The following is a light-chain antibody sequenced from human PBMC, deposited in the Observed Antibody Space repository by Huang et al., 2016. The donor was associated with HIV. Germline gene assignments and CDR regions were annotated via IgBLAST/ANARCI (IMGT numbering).Light chain of an antibody. V-gene: IGKV1-33*01. J-gene: IGKJ2*01. CDR3: QHYDDPYT. Sequence: DIQMTQSQSSLSASVGDRVTITCQASQDIRNYLSWYEHKPGRAPKTLIFDASSLETGFPSRFSGRWSGIYFTLTIASLQPEDVATYYCQHYDDPYTFGQGTKLEIK. CDR1: QDIRNY. CDR2: DAS.